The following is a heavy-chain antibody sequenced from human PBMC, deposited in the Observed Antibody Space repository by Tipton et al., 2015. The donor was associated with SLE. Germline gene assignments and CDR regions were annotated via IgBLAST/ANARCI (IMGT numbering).Heavy chain of an antibody. Sequence: TLSLTCTVSGYSISSGYYWSWIRQPPGKGLEWIGYIYYSGSTNYNPSLKSRVTISVDTSKNPFSLKLSSVTAADTAVYYCARESGPGGYYDSSGYRSAFDIWGQGTMVTVSS. J-gene: IGHJ3*02. V-gene: IGHV4-61*01. D-gene: IGHD3-22*01. CDR3: ARESGPGGYYDSSGYRSAFDI. CDR1: GYSISSGYY. CDR2: IYYSGST.